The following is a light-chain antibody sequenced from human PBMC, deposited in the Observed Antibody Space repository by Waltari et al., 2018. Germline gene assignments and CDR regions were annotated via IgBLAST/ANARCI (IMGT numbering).Light chain of an antibody. J-gene: IGLJ1*01. Sequence: QSVLTQPPSTSGTPGQRVTISCSGSSTNIGTNPVNWYQHLPGTAPKLLIYSNNQRPSGVPGRFSGPKSGTSASLAISGLQSEDGADYYCAAWDDTLNGYVFGTGTKVTVL. V-gene: IGLV1-44*01. CDR2: SNN. CDR3: AAWDDTLNGYV. CDR1: STNIGTNP.